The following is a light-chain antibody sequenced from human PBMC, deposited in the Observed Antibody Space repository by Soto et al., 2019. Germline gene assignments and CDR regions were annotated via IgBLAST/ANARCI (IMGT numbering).Light chain of an antibody. CDR1: SSNIGSKP. CDR3: AAWDDSLNGLV. J-gene: IGLJ2*01. Sequence: QSVLTQPPSASGTPGQRVTISCSGSSSNIGSKPVNWYQQLPGAAPKLLIHNTNQRPSGVPDRFSGSKSGTSASLAISGLQSDDEAHYYCAAWDDSLNGLVFGGRTKLTVL. CDR2: NTN. V-gene: IGLV1-44*01.